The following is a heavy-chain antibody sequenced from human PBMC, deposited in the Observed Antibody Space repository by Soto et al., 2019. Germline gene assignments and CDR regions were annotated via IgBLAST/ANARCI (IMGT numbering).Heavy chain of an antibody. CDR3: TTDSYSTIIIVRFDY. D-gene: IGHD3-22*01. CDR1: GFTFSNAW. J-gene: IGHJ4*01. Sequence: PEGSLRLSCAASGFTFSNAWINWVRQAPGKGLEWVGRIKSKTDGGTTDYAEPVKGRFAISRDDSNNMVYLQMNSLKIEDTAVYYSTTDSYSTIIIVRFDYWGHGTLVTVSS. V-gene: IGHV3-15*07. CDR2: IKSKTDGGTT.